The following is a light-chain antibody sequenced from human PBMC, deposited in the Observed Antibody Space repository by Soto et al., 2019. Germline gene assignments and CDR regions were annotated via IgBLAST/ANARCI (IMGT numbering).Light chain of an antibody. Sequence: QSVLTQPRSVSGSPGQSVTISCTGTSSDVGRYDYVSWYQRHPGKAPKLIVYDVTERPSGVPDRFSGSKSGNTASLTISGLQAEDEADYSCCSFAGSYSYVFGTGTKGTVL. V-gene: IGLV2-11*01. CDR3: CSFAGSYSYV. J-gene: IGLJ1*01. CDR2: DVT. CDR1: SSDVGRYDY.